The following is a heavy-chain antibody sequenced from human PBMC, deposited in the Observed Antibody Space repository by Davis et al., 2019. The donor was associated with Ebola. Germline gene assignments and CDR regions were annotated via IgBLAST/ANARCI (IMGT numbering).Heavy chain of an antibody. J-gene: IGHJ6*03. CDR1: GYTFTSYG. CDR3: ARAGHIVVVPAAIGRYYYYMDV. V-gene: IGHV1-18*04. CDR2: ISAYNGNT. Sequence: ASVKVSCKASGYTFTSYGISWVRQAPGQGLEWMGWISAYNGNTNYAQKLQGRVTMTTDTSTSTAYMELRSLRSDDTAVYYCARAGHIVVVPAAIGRYYYYMDVWGKGTTVTVSS. D-gene: IGHD2-2*02.